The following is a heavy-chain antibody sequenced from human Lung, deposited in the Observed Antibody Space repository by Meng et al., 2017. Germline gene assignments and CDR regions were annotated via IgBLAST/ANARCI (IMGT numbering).Heavy chain of an antibody. Sequence: SVKVSCKASGGTFSSYAISWLRQAPGQGLEWMGGIIPIFGTANYAQKFQGRVTITTDESTSTAYMELSSLRSEDTAVYYCAASYSSSWYGYFQHWGQGALVTVSS. V-gene: IGHV1-69*05. D-gene: IGHD6-13*01. CDR3: AASYSSSWYGYFQH. CDR2: IIPIFGTA. J-gene: IGHJ1*01. CDR1: GGTFSSYA.